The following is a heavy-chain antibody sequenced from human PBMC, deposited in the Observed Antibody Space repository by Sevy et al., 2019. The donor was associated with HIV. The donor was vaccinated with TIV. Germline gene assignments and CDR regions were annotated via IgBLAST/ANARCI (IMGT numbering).Heavy chain of an antibody. CDR1: GFTFSSYS. CDR2: ISSSSSYI. J-gene: IGHJ3*02. Sequence: GGSLRLSCAASGFTFSSYSMNWVRQAPGKGLEWVSSISSSSSYIYYADSVKGRFTISRDKSKNPRFLQMNSLRAEDTAVYYCASNPVDIVATIHAFDIWGQGTMVTVSS. D-gene: IGHD5-12*01. V-gene: IGHV3-21*01. CDR3: ASNPVDIVATIHAFDI.